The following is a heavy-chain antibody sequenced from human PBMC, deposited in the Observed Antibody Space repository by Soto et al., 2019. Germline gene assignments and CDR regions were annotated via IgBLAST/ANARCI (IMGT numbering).Heavy chain of an antibody. Sequence: SVKVSCKASGGTFSSYAISWVRQAPGQGLEWMGGIIPIFDTANYAQKFQGRVTITADESTSTAYMELSSLRSEDTAVYYCAREATPQYYYDSSGFNPLDYWGQGTLVTVSS. V-gene: IGHV1-69*13. D-gene: IGHD3-22*01. CDR1: GGTFSSYA. CDR2: IIPIFDTA. J-gene: IGHJ4*02. CDR3: AREATPQYYYDSSGFNPLDY.